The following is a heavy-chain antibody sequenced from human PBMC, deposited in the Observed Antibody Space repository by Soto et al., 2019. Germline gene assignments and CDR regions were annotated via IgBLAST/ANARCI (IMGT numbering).Heavy chain of an antibody. J-gene: IGHJ3*02. Sequence: PGGSLRLSCAASGFTFSSYDMHWVRQATGKGLEWVSAIGTAGDTYYPGSVKGRFTISRENAKNSLYLQMNSLRAGDTAVYYCARGGGSYYGYAFDIWGQGTMVTVSS. V-gene: IGHV3-13*04. CDR3: ARGGGSYYGYAFDI. CDR1: GFTFSSYD. D-gene: IGHD1-26*01. CDR2: IGTAGDT.